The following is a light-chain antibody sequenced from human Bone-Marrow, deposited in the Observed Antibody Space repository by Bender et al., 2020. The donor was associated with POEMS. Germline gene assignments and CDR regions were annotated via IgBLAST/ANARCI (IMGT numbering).Light chain of an antibody. V-gene: IGLV2-11*01. CDR1: SRDVGGYTY. J-gene: IGLJ1*01. CDR3: CSYSYRGTFFYV. Sequence: QSALTQPRSVSGSPGQSVTISCTGTSRDVGGYTYVSWYQQHPGKAPKLMIYDVSKRPSGVPDRFSGSKSGNQASLTISGLQVEDEADYYCCSYSYRGTFFYVFGTGTKVTVL. CDR2: DVS.